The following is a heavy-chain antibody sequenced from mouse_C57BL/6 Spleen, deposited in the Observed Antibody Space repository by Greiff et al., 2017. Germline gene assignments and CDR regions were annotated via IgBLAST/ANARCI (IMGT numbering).Heavy chain of an antibody. D-gene: IGHD3-2*02. CDR1: GFNIKDYY. Sequence: VTLKVSGAELVRPGASVKLSCTASGFNIKDYYMHWVKQRPEQGLEWIGRIDPEDGDTEYAPKFQGKATMTADTSSNTAYLQLSSLTSEDTAVYYCTRQLRLLSFAYWGQGTLVTVSA. J-gene: IGHJ3*01. V-gene: IGHV14-1*01. CDR3: TRQLRLLSFAY. CDR2: IDPEDGDT.